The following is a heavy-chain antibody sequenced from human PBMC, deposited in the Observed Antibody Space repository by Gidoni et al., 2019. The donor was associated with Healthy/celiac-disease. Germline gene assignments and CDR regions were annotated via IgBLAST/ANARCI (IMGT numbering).Heavy chain of an antibody. J-gene: IGHJ6*02. CDR3: ASTRNMTTVYYYYGMDV. Sequence: YGISWVRQAPGQGLEWMGGIIPIFGTANYAQKFQGRVTITADESTSTAYMELSSLRSEDTAVYYCASTRNMTTVYYYYGMDVWGQGTTVTVSS. CDR1: YG. CDR2: IIPIFGTA. V-gene: IGHV1-69*01. D-gene: IGHD4-4*01.